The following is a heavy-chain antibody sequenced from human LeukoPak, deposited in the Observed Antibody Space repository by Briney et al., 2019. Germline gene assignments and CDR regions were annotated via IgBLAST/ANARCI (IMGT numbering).Heavy chain of an antibody. D-gene: IGHD3-16*01. CDR3: ARTRKFD. J-gene: IGHJ4*02. V-gene: IGHV3-30-3*01. CDR2: ISCDGSNK. CDR1: GFTFSSYA. Sequence: GGSLRLSCAASGFTFSSYAMSWVRQAPGKGLEWVAVISCDGSNKYYADSVKGRFTISRDNSKNTLYLQMNSLRAEDTAVYYCARTRKFDWGQGTLVTVSS.